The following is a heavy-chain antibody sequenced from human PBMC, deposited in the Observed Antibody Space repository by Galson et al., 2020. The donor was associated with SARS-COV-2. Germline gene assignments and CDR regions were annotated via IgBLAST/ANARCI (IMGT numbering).Heavy chain of an antibody. J-gene: IGHJ6*03. CDR2: ITPIFGTA. V-gene: IGHV1-69*13. Sequence: SVKVSCKASGGTFSSYAISWVRQAPGQGLEWMGGITPIFGTANYAQKFQGRVTITADESTSTAYMELSSLRSEDTALYHCARDKGLRFLEWPGGPKNYYMDVWGKGTTVTVSS. D-gene: IGHD3-3*01. CDR3: ARDKGLRFLEWPGGPKNYYMDV. CDR1: GGTFSSYA.